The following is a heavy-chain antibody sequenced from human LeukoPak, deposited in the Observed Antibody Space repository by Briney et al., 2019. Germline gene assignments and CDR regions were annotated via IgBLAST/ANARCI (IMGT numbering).Heavy chain of an antibody. CDR2: ISSSNSYI. CDR1: GFTFSSYS. V-gene: IGHV3-21*04. J-gene: IGHJ4*02. CDR3: ARYTPANWEVNY. D-gene: IGHD7-27*01. Sequence: KPGGSLRLSCAASGFTFSSYSMNWVRQAPGKGLEWVSSISSSNSYIYYADSVKGRFTISRDNAKNSLYLQMNSLRAEDTAVYYCARYTPANWEVNYWGQGTLVTVSS.